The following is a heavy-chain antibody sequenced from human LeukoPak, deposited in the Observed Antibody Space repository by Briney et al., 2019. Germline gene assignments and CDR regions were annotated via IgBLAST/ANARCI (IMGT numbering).Heavy chain of an antibody. CDR1: GFTFSSYE. J-gene: IGHJ4*02. CDR2: ISSSGSTI. V-gene: IGHV3-48*03. CDR3: AREDSSGWFDY. D-gene: IGHD6-19*01. Sequence: GGSLRLSCAASGFTFSSYERNWVRQAPGKGLEWVAYISSSGSTIYYADSVKGRFTISRDNAKNSLYLQTNSLRAEDTAVYYCAREDSSGWFDYWGQGTLVTVSS.